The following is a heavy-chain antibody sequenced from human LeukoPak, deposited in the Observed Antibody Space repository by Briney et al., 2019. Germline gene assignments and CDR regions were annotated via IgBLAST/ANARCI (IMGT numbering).Heavy chain of an antibody. J-gene: IGHJ4*02. D-gene: IGHD3-16*01. CDR3: ARDWGLDS. V-gene: IGHV3-30*03. CDR2: ISYAGSDK. CDR1: GFTFSSHG. Sequence: PGGSLRLSCAASGFTFSSHGIHWVRQAPGKGLEWVAVISYAGSDKYYADSVKGRFTISRDNSKNTLYLQMSSLRAEDTALYYCARDWGLDSWGQGTLVTVSS.